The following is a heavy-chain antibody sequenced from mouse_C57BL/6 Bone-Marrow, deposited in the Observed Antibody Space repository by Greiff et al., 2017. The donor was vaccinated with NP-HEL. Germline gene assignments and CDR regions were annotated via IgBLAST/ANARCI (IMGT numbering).Heavy chain of an antibody. CDR1: GFTFNTYA. CDR2: IRSKSSNYAT. Sequence: DVQLVESGGGLVQPKGSLKLSCAASGFTFNTYAMHWVRQAPGKGLEWVARIRSKSSNYATYYADSVKDRFTISRDDSQSMLYLQMNNLKTEDTAMYYCVRDEGLTGTAYWYFDVWGTGTTVTVSS. CDR3: VRDEGLTGTAYWYFDV. D-gene: IGHD4-1*01. J-gene: IGHJ1*03. V-gene: IGHV10-3*01.